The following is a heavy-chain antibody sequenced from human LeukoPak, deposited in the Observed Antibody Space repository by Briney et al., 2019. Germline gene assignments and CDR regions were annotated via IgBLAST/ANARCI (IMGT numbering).Heavy chain of an antibody. V-gene: IGHV3-23*01. J-gene: IGHJ5*02. D-gene: IGHD6-19*01. CDR3: AKDIAVAGDNWFDP. CDR2: ISASAAMT. Sequence: GGSLRLSCAASGFTFNNYVMTWVRQAPGKGLEWVSSISASAAMTYYADSVRGRFTVSRDNSNNTLYLQMSSLTAEDTAVYYCAKDIAVAGDNWFDPWGQGTLVTVSS. CDR1: GFTFNNYV.